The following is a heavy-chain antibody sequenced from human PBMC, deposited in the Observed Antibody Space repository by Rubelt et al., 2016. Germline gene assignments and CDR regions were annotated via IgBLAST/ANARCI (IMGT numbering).Heavy chain of an antibody. Sequence: KGLEWVAVISYDGSNKYYADSVKGRFTVSRDNAKNSLYLQMNSLTAEDTAAYFCARDRDIVVVPSGFDSWGLGTLVTVSS. J-gene: IGHJ4*02. D-gene: IGHD2-2*01. CDR3: ARDRDIVVVPSGFDS. V-gene: IGHV3-30*04. CDR2: ISYDGSNK.